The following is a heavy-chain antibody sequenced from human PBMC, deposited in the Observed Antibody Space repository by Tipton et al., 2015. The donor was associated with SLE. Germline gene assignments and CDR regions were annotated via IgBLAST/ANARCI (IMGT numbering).Heavy chain of an antibody. J-gene: IGHJ5*02. CDR3: ARDRYAGYDPLYNWFDP. CDR2: IYSSGST. D-gene: IGHD5-12*01. Sequence: TLSLTCTVSGGSISGHYWSWIRQPAGKGLEWIGRIYSSGSTNYNPSLKSRVTLSIDTSKNQFSLKLNSVTAADTAVYYCARDRYAGYDPLYNWFDPWGQGTLVTVSS. V-gene: IGHV4-4*07. CDR1: GGSISGHY.